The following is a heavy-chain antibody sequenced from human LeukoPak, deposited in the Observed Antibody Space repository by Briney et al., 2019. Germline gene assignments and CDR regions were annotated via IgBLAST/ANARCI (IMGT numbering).Heavy chain of an antibody. CDR3: AREYGSGSYDGDY. Sequence: GGSLRLSCAASGFTFSSYSMNWVRQAPGKGLEWVSSISSSSSYIYYADSVKDRFTISRDNAKNSLYLQMNSLRAEDTAVYYCAREYGSGSYDGDYWGQGTPVTVSS. CDR1: GFTFSSYS. D-gene: IGHD3-10*01. J-gene: IGHJ4*02. V-gene: IGHV3-21*01. CDR2: ISSSSSYI.